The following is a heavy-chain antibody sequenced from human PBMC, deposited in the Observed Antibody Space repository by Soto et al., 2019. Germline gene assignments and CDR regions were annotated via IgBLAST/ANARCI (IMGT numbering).Heavy chain of an antibody. CDR3: ARDGYDGSGSPYPAY. J-gene: IGHJ4*02. CDR2: VYYLGST. Sequence: PSETLSLTCSVSGGSMSEYFWSWIRQSPERGLEWIGYVYYLGSTDYNPSLKSRVTISVDTSKRQFSLRLSSVTAADAAICYCARDGYDGSGSPYPAYWGPGTQVTVSS. D-gene: IGHD3-10*01. CDR1: GGSMSEYF. V-gene: IGHV4-59*01.